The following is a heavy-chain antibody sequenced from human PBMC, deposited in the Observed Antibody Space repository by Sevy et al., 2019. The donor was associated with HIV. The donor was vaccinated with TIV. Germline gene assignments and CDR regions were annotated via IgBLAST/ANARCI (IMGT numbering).Heavy chain of an antibody. J-gene: IGHJ6*02. CDR1: GFTFTSYS. CDR2: ISSGSTTI. Sequence: GGSLRLPCAASGFTFTSYSMNWVRQAPGKGLEWVSYISSGSTTIYYADSVKGRFTISRDNAKNSVYLQMYSLRAEDTAVYYCARNGGYADYGMDVWGQGTTVTVSS. V-gene: IGHV3-48*01. CDR3: ARNGGYADYGMDV. D-gene: IGHD5-12*01.